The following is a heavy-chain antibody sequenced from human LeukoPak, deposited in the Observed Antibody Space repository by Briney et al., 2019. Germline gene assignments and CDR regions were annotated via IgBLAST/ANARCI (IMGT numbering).Heavy chain of an antibody. J-gene: IGHJ4*02. CDR1: GHTFTNNY. CDR3: ATSSNYYDSSGLDY. D-gene: IGHD3-22*01. Sequence: ASVKVSCKASGHTFTNNYIHWVRQAPGQGLEWMGIINPGVGTTNYAQKFQGRVTMTEDTSTDTAYMELSSLRSEDTAVYYCATSSNYYDSSGLDYWGQGTLVTVSS. V-gene: IGHV1-46*01. CDR2: INPGVGTT.